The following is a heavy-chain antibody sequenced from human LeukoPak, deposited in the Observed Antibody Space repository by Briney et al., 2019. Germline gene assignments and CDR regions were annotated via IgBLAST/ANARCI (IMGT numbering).Heavy chain of an antibody. CDR1: GGSFSGYY. J-gene: IGHJ4*02. D-gene: IGHD5-18*01. CDR2: INHSGST. CDR3: ARGRRGFSYGYSYYFDY. V-gene: IGHV4-34*01. Sequence: SETLSLTCAVYGGSFSGYYWSWIRQPPGKGLEWIGEINHSGSTNYNPSLKSRVTISVDTSKNQFSLKLSSVTAADTAVYYCARGRRGFSYGYSYYFDYWGQGTLVTVSS.